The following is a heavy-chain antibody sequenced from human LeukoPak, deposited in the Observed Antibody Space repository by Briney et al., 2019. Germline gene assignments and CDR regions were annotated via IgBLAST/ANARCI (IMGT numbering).Heavy chain of an antibody. CDR3: ARDWRYYYDSSGYLNY. Sequence: PGGSLRLSCAASGFTFSSYWMSWVRQAPGKGLEWVANIKQDGSEKYYVDSVKGRFTISRDNAKNSLYLQMNSLRAEDTAVYYCARDWRYYYDSSGYLNYWGQGTLVTVSS. V-gene: IGHV3-7*01. CDR2: IKQDGSEK. CDR1: GFTFSSYW. J-gene: IGHJ4*02. D-gene: IGHD3-22*01.